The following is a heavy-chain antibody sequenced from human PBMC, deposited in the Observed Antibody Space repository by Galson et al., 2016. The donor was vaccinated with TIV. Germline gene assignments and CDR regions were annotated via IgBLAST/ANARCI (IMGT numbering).Heavy chain of an antibody. CDR2: IFWGDNK. D-gene: IGHD1-7*01. CDR3: AHTRLRRGELRNYYYALDV. Sequence: PALVKPTQTLTLTCTFSGFSLRSSGMGVGWIRQPPGKALEWLAFIFWGDNKDYSPSLESRLTITKDPSKNQVVLTMTNIDPVDTATYYCAHTRLRRGELRNYYYALDVWGQGTSVTVSS. V-gene: IGHV2-5*02. CDR1: GFSLRSSGMG. J-gene: IGHJ6*02.